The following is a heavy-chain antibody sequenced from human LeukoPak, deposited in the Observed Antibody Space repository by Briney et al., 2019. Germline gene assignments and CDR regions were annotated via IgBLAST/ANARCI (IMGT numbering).Heavy chain of an antibody. CDR3: ARVSTVTTLYYYYVDV. CDR2: IYPGDSDT. CDR1: GYSFTSYW. J-gene: IGHJ6*03. D-gene: IGHD4-17*01. Sequence: GESLKISXKVSGYSFTSYWIGWVRQLPGKGLEWLGIIYPGDSDTRYSPSFQGQVTISADKSISTAYLQWSSLKASDTAMYYCARVSTVTTLYYYYVDVWGKGTTVTVSS. V-gene: IGHV5-51*01.